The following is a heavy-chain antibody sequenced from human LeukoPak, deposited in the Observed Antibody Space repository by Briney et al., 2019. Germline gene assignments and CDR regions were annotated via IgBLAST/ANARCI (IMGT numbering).Heavy chain of an antibody. J-gene: IGHJ4*02. D-gene: IGHD3-10*01. CDR3: AKTPDYYGSGSSSYIDC. CDR2: ISGSGGGT. CDR1: GFAVSSNY. V-gene: IGHV3-23*01. Sequence: PGGSLRLSCAASGFAVSSNYMSWVRQAPGKGLEWVSAISGSGGGTYYANSVKGRFTISRDNSRDTLYLQMNSLRAEDTALYFCAKTPDYYGSGSSSYIDCWGQGTLVSVSS.